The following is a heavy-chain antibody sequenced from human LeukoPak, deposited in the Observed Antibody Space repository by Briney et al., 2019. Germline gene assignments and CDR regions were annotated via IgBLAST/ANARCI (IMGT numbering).Heavy chain of an antibody. V-gene: IGHV1-8*01. D-gene: IGHD3-9*01. CDR1: GYTFTSYD. CDR3: ATGVLRYFDWLSNGDAFDI. CDR2: MNPNSGNT. Sequence: ASVKVSCKASGYTFTSYDINWVRQATGQGREWMGWMNPNSGNTGYAQKFQGRVTMTRNTSISTAYMELSSLRSEDTAVYYCATGVLRYFDWLSNGDAFDIWGQGTMVTVSS. J-gene: IGHJ3*02.